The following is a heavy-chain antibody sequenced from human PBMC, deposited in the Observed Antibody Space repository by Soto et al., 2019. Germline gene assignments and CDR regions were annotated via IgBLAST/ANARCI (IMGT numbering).Heavy chain of an antibody. CDR1: GFTFSDYY. CDR3: ARVGAVGIYDFDY. CDR2: ISGSTTGI. V-gene: IGHV3-11*01. D-gene: IGHD6-13*01. Sequence: QVQLVESGGGLVKPGGSLRLSCAASGFTFSDYYMAWIRQAPGRGLEWISYISGSTTGIYYADSVKGRFTISRDNGKTSLYLQMSSLRAEDTAVYYCARVGAVGIYDFDYWGQGTRVTVSS. J-gene: IGHJ4*02.